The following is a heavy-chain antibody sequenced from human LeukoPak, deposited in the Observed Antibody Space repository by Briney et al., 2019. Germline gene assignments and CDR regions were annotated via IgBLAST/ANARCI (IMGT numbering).Heavy chain of an antibody. V-gene: IGHV4-39*07. J-gene: IGHJ6*02. Sequence: SETLSLTCTVSSGSISSSSYYWGWIRQPPGKGLEWIGSIYYSGSTYYNPSLKSRVTISVDTSKNQFSLKLSSVTAADTAVYYCARSAQYGDYQYYYYYYGMDVWGQGTTVTVSS. CDR3: ARSAQYGDYQYYYYYYGMDV. CDR1: SGSISSSSYY. D-gene: IGHD4-17*01. CDR2: IYYSGST.